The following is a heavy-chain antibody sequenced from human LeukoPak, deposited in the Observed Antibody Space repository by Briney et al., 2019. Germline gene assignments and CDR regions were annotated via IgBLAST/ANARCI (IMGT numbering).Heavy chain of an antibody. Sequence: PGGSLRLSCAPSGFTFSSYWMSWVRQAPGKGLEWVANIKQDGSEKYYVYSVKGRFTISRDNAKNSLYLQMNSLRAEDTAVYYCARRPSVDYWGQGTLVTVSS. V-gene: IGHV3-7*01. CDR2: IKQDGSEK. CDR1: GFTFSSYW. CDR3: ARRPSVDY. J-gene: IGHJ4*02.